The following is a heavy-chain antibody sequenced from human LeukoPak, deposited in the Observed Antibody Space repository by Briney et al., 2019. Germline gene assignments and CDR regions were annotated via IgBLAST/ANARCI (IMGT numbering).Heavy chain of an antibody. CDR3: ARDEIWSGYYRLRQASQN. CDR1: GFTFNSYG. J-gene: IGHJ4*02. CDR2: IWYDGSNK. D-gene: IGHD3-3*01. V-gene: IGHV3-33*01. Sequence: PGGSLRLSCAASGFTFNSYGMHWVRQAPGKGLEWVAVIWYDGSNKYYADSVKGRFTVSRDNSKNTLYLQMNSLRAEDTAVYYCARDEIWSGYYRLRQASQNWGQGTLVTVSS.